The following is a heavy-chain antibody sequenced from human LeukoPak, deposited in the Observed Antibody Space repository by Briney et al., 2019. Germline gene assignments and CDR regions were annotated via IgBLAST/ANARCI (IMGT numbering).Heavy chain of an antibody. CDR2: FYVGGAT. CDR3: ARGDGYNFFDY. CDR1: GFTVSNNY. Sequence: GGSLRLSCAASGFTVSNNYMSWVRQAPGKGLEWVSVFYVGGATYYADSVKGRFTISRDNSENTLYLQMKSLRAEDTAVYYCARGDGYNFFDYWGQGTLVTVSS. J-gene: IGHJ4*02. D-gene: IGHD5-24*01. V-gene: IGHV3-53*01.